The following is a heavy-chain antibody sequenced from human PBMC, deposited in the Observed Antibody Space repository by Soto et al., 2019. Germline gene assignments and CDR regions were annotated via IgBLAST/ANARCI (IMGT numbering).Heavy chain of an antibody. V-gene: IGHV4-4*02. CDR3: ARYNAASRTYYFDF. J-gene: IGHJ4*02. Sequence: SETLSLTCAVSGGSISSSNWWSWVRQPPGKGLEWIGEIYHSGSTNYNPSLKSRVTISVDISKSQFSLRLTSVTAADTAVYYCARYNAASRTYYFDFWGQGALVIVSS. CDR2: IYHSGST. CDR1: GGSISSSNW. D-gene: IGHD6-13*01.